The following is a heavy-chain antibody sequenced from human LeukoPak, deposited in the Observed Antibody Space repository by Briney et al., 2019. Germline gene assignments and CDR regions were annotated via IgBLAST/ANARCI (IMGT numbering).Heavy chain of an antibody. J-gene: IGHJ6*04. Sequence: GGSLRLSCAASGFTVSSNYMSWVRQAPGRGLEWVSVIYSGGSTYYADSVKGRFTISRDNYKNTLYLQMNSLRAEDTAVYYCARASGYYYYGMDVWGKGTTVTVSS. CDR2: IYSGGST. CDR1: GFTVSSNY. CDR3: ARASGYYYYGMDV. D-gene: IGHD3-10*01. V-gene: IGHV3-53*01.